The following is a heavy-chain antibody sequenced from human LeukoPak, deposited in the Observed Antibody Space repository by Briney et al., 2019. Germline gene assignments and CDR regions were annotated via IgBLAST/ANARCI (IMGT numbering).Heavy chain of an antibody. CDR3: ASFGVRGVTSYTGRAYYFDY. V-gene: IGHV4-59*08. J-gene: IGHJ4*02. CDR2: IYYSGST. Sequence: PSETLSLTCTVSGGSISSYYWSWIRQPPGKGLEWLGYIYYSGSTNYNPSLKSRVTISIDTSKNQFSLKLSSVTAADTAVYYCASFGVRGVTSYTGRAYYFDYWGQGTLVTVSS. CDR1: GGSISSYY. D-gene: IGHD3-10*02.